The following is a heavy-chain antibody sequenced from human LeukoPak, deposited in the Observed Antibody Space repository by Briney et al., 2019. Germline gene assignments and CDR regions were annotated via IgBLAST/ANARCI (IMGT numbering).Heavy chain of an antibody. J-gene: IGHJ4*02. CDR3: ARQTPGIAVAGSRGYFDY. D-gene: IGHD6-19*01. CDR1: GGSISSYY. CDR2: LYYSGSS. Sequence: KPSETLSLTCTVSGGSISSYYWSWIRQPPGKGLEWIGYLYYSGSSNYNPSLKSRVTISVDTSKNQFSLKLSSVTAADTAVYYCARQTPGIAVAGSRGYFDYWGQGTLVTVSS. V-gene: IGHV4-59*01.